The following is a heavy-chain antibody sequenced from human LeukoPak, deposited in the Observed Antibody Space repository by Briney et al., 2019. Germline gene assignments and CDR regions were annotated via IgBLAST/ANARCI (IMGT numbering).Heavy chain of an antibody. CDR2: ISSSSSYI. CDR1: GFTFSDYV. D-gene: IGHD3-22*01. Sequence: SGGSLRLSCAASGFTFSDYVMSWVRQAPGKGLEWVSSISSSSSYIYYADSVKGRFTISRDNAKNSLYLQMNSLRAEDTAVYYCARVDFDDSSGPDYWGQGTLVTVSS. J-gene: IGHJ4*02. CDR3: ARVDFDDSSGPDY. V-gene: IGHV3-21*01.